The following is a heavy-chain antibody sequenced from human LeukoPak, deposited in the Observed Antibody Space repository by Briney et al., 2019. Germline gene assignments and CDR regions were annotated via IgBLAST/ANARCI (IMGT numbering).Heavy chain of an antibody. CDR3: ARVGWLRPYFDY. CDR1: GFTVSSNY. Sequence: PGGSLRLSCAASGFTVSSNYMSWVRQAPGKGLEWVSVIYSGSSTYYADSVKGRFTASRDNSKNTLYLQMNSLRAEDTAVYYCARVGWLRPYFDYWGQGTLVTVSS. J-gene: IGHJ4*02. V-gene: IGHV3-53*01. D-gene: IGHD5-24*01. CDR2: IYSGSST.